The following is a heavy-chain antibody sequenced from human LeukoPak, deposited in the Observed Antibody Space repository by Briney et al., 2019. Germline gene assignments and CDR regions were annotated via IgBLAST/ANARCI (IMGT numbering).Heavy chain of an antibody. D-gene: IGHD3-22*01. CDR3: AREEDYRDRSGYYLSAFDL. CDR1: GFTFNNYA. CDR2: IGGSGDST. Sequence: GGSLTLSCAASGFTFNNYAMSWVRQAPGKGLEWVSAIGGSGDSTHYADSVKGRFTIPRDNSKNTLYLQMNSLRAEDTAVYHCAREEDYRDRSGYYLSAFDLWGQGTMVTVSS. V-gene: IGHV3-23*01. J-gene: IGHJ3*01.